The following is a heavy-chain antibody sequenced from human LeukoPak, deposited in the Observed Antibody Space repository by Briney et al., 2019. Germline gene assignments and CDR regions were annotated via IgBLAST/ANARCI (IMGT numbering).Heavy chain of an antibody. CDR2: IYYSGST. CDR3: ARGTGYYAHYFDY. J-gene: IGHJ4*02. V-gene: IGHV4-59*08. D-gene: IGHD3/OR15-3a*01. Sequence: SETLSLTCTVSGGSISSYYWSWIRQPPGKGLEWIGYIYYSGSTYYNPSLKSRVTISVDTSKNQFSLKLSSVTAADTAVYYCARGTGYYAHYFDYWGQGTLVTVSS. CDR1: GGSISSYY.